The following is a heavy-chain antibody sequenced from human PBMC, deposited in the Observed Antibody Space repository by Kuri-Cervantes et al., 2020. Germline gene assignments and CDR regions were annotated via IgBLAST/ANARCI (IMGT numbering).Heavy chain of an antibody. Sequence: SCTVSGGSISSGGYYWSWIRQHPGKGLEWIGYIYYSGSTYYNPSLKSRVTISVDTSKNQFSLKLSSVTAADTAVYYCARVYTGWAAAGRRSYFDYWGQGNPV. CDR2: IYYSGST. J-gene: IGHJ4*02. CDR1: GGSISSGGYY. V-gene: IGHV4-31*02. CDR3: ARVYTGWAAAGRRSYFDY. D-gene: IGHD6-13*01.